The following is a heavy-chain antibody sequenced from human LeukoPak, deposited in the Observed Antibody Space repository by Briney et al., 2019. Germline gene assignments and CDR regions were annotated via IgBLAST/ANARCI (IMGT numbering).Heavy chain of an antibody. CDR3: ARKRLLRYFHWLPRAQPDNAFDI. V-gene: IGHV4-34*01. Sequence: SETLSLTCAVYGGSFSGYYWSWIRQPPGKGLEWIGEINHSGSTNYNPSLKSRVTISVDTSKNQFSLKLSSVTAADTAVYYCARKRLLRYFHWLPRAQPDNAFDIWGQGTMVTVSS. J-gene: IGHJ3*02. CDR1: GGSFSGYY. D-gene: IGHD3-9*01. CDR2: INHSGST.